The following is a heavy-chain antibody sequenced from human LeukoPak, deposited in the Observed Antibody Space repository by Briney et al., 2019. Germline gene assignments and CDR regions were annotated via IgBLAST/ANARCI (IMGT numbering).Heavy chain of an antibody. V-gene: IGHV1-69*05. Sequence: GASVKVSCKASGGTFSSYAISWVRQAPGQGLEWMGGIIPIFGTANYAQKFQGRVTMTRDMSTSTVYMELSSLRSDDTAVYYCASWDTRDFWSGYYTGAFDIWGQGTMVTVSS. CDR1: GGTFSSYA. J-gene: IGHJ3*02. D-gene: IGHD3-3*01. CDR2: IIPIFGTA. CDR3: ASWDTRDFWSGYYTGAFDI.